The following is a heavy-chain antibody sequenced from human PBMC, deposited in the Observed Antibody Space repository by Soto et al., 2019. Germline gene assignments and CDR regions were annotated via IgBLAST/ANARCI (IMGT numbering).Heavy chain of an antibody. J-gene: IGHJ4*02. Sequence: ASVKVSCKASGYTFTSYAMHWVRQAPGQRLEWMGWINAGNGNTKYSQKFQGRVTIARDTSASTAYMELSSLRSEDTAVYYCARSPGYSYGDYWGQGTLVTVSS. CDR1: GYTFTSYA. CDR2: INAGNGNT. CDR3: ARSPGYSYGDY. V-gene: IGHV1-3*01. D-gene: IGHD5-18*01.